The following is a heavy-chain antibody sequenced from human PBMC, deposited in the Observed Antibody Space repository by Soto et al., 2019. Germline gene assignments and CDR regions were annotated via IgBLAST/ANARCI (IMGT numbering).Heavy chain of an antibody. D-gene: IGHD2-15*01. CDR3: ARDSRGYCSGGSCYSGAFDI. CDR2: ISSSSSTI. Sequence: EVQLVESGGGLVQPGGSLRLSCAASGFTFSSYSMNWVRQAPGKGLEWVSYISSSSSTIYYADSVKGRFTISRDNAKNSLYVQMNSLRDEDTAVYYCARDSRGYCSGGSCYSGAFDIWGQGTMVTVSS. J-gene: IGHJ3*02. V-gene: IGHV3-48*02. CDR1: GFTFSSYS.